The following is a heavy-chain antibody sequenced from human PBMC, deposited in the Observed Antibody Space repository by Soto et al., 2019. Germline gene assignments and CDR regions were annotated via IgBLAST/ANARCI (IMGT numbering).Heavy chain of an antibody. CDR3: ARQAARNYIDS. J-gene: IGHJ4*02. D-gene: IGHD6-6*01. CDR2: IDSRGRTL. CDR1: GFTFSDYS. V-gene: IGHV3-11*01. Sequence: LILSCVASGFTFSDYSMSWIRQAPGKGLEWLAFIDSRGRTLSYADSVRGRFTISRDNAENSVYLQMDSLRADDTAVYYCARQAARNYIDSWGQGNSVTVSS.